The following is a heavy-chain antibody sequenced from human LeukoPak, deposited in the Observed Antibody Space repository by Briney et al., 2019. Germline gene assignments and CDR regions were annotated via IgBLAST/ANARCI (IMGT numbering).Heavy chain of an antibody. CDR3: ARDSGYYDSSGYFYYYYMDV. Sequence: PGGSLRLSCAASGFTFSSYSMNWVRQAPGKGLEWVSYISSSSSTIYYADSVKGRFTISRDNAKNSLYLQMNSLRAEDTAVYYCARDSGYYDSSGYFYYYYMDVWGKGTTVTVSS. CDR2: ISSSSSTI. V-gene: IGHV3-48*01. CDR1: GFTFSSYS. J-gene: IGHJ6*03. D-gene: IGHD3-22*01.